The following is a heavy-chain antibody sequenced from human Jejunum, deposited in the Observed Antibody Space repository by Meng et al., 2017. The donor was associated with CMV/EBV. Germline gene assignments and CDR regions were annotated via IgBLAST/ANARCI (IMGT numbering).Heavy chain of an antibody. CDR3: ARLEPLAAGGFFDY. Sequence: GFTFSTYGINWVRQSPGAGLGWVSSISPSGSYKYYADSVKGRFTISRDNAKNSVHLDMNSLRAEDTAVYYCARLEPLAAGGFFDYWGQGTLVTVSS. J-gene: IGHJ4*02. V-gene: IGHV3-21*06. CDR1: GFTFSTYG. CDR2: ISPSGSYK. D-gene: IGHD6-13*01.